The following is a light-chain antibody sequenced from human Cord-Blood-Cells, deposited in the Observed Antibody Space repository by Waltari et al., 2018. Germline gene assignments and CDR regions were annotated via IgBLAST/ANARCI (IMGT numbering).Light chain of an antibody. CDR1: SSDVGVYNS. CDR2: EVS. Sequence: QSALTQPPSASGSPGQPVTISCTGTSSDVGVYNSFSWYQQHPGKAPKPMIDEVSKRPSGVPDRFSGSKSGNTASLTVSGLQAEDEADYYCSSYAGSNNLGVFGGGTKLTVL. V-gene: IGLV2-8*01. CDR3: SSYAGSNNLGV. J-gene: IGLJ3*02.